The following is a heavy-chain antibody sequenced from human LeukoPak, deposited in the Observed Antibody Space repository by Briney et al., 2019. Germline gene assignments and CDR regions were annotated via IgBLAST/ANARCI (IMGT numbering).Heavy chain of an antibody. CDR1: GYTFITNDY. V-gene: IGHV1-46*01. CDR3: ARGPYSSSSYYYDY. CDR2: INPSAGST. Sequence: ASVKVSCTASGYTFITNDYIYWVRQAPGQGLEWMGIINPSAGSTSYAQKFRGRVTMTRDTSTNTVYIELSSLRSDDTAVYYCARGPYSSSSYYYDYWGQGTPVTVSS. J-gene: IGHJ4*02. D-gene: IGHD6-6*01.